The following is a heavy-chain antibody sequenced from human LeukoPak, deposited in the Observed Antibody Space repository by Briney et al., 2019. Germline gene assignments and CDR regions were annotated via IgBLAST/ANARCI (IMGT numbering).Heavy chain of an antibody. CDR1: GYTLTQLS. V-gene: IGHV1-24*01. CDR2: FDPEDGET. J-gene: IGHJ4*02. CDR3: ATLNYDILTGYLYYFDY. D-gene: IGHD3-9*01. Sequence: ASVKVSCKVSGYTLTQLSMHWVRQAPGKGLEWMGGFDPEDGETIYAQKFQGRVTMTEDTSTDTAYMELSSLRSEDTAVYYCATLNYDILTGYLYYFDYWGQGALVTVSS.